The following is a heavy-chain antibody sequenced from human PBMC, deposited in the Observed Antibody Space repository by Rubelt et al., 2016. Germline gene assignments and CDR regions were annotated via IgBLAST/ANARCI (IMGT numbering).Heavy chain of an antibody. CDR2: IYHSGST. CDR1: GYSISSGYY. V-gene: IGHV4-38-2*02. CDR3: ARQSSGYYYYYGMDV. Sequence: QVQLQESGPGLVKPSETLSLTCTVSGYSISSGYYWGWIRQPPGKGLEWIGSIYHSGSTYYNPSLRSRVTISVDTSKNQFSRKLSSVTAADTAVYYCARQSSGYYYYYGMDVWGQGTTVTVSS. D-gene: IGHD3-22*01. J-gene: IGHJ6*02.